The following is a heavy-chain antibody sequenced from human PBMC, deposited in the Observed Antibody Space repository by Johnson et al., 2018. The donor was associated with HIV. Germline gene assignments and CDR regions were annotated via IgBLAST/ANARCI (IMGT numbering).Heavy chain of an antibody. D-gene: IGHD6-6*01. V-gene: IGHV3-53*01. Sequence: MPLVESGGGLLQPGGSLRLSCAASGFTVSSNYMSWVRQAPGTGLEWVSVLYSGGSTYYADSVRGRFTISRDNSRNTLYLQMNSLRVEDTALYYCVRVMGGYYSSSFGNAFDIWGQGTMVTVSS. CDR1: GFTVSSNY. CDR2: LYSGGST. CDR3: VRVMGGYYSSSFGNAFDI. J-gene: IGHJ3*02.